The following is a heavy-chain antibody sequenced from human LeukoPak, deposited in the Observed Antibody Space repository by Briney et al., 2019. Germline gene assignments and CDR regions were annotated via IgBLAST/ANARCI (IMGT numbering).Heavy chain of an antibody. J-gene: IGHJ4*02. CDR1: GYTFTGYY. D-gene: IGHD3-22*01. CDR3: ARDGEDSSGFDY. Sequence: GASVKVSCKASGYTFTGYYMHWVRQAPGQGLEWMGWINPNSGGTNYAQKLQGRVTMTRDTSISTAYMELSRLRSDDTAVYYCARDGEDSSGFDYWGQGTLVTVSS. CDR2: INPNSGGT. V-gene: IGHV1-2*02.